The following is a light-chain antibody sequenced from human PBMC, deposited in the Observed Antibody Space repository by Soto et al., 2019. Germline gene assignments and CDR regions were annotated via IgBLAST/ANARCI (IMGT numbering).Light chain of an antibody. J-gene: IGKJ5*01. Sequence: DIQMTQSPSSLSASVGDRVTITCRASQSISSYLNWYQQKPGKAPKLLIYAASSLHSGVPSRFSGSGSWTDFTLTISSLQPEDFATYYCQQSYSTPGTFGQGTRLEIK. CDR3: QQSYSTPGT. V-gene: IGKV1-39*01. CDR2: AAS. CDR1: QSISSY.